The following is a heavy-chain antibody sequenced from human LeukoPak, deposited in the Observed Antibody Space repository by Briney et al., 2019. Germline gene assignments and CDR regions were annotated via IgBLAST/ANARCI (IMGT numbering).Heavy chain of an antibody. V-gene: IGHV3-7*01. CDR1: GFTFSSYW. J-gene: IGHJ4*02. CDR3: ARVGFLIDFDY. Sequence: GGSLRLSCAASGFTFSSYWMSWVRQAPGKGLEWVANIKQDGSEKYFVDSVKGRFSISRDNAKNTLYLQMNSLRVEDTAVYYCARVGFLIDFDYWGQGALVSVSS. CDR2: IKQDGSEK. D-gene: IGHD3-3*01.